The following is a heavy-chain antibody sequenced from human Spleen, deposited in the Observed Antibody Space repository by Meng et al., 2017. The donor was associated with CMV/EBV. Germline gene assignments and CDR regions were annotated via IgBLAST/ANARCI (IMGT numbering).Heavy chain of an antibody. J-gene: IGHJ4*02. V-gene: IGHV3-30*04. CDR3: AREFYDFWSGYYAFPGY. CDR1: GFTFSSYP. CDR2: ISYDGSNK. Sequence: GGSLRLSCAASGFTFSSYPMHWVRQAPGKGLEWVAVISYDGSNKYYADSVKGRFTISRDNSKNTLYLQMNSLRAEDTAVYYCAREFYDFWSGYYAFPGYWGQGTLVTVSS. D-gene: IGHD3-3*01.